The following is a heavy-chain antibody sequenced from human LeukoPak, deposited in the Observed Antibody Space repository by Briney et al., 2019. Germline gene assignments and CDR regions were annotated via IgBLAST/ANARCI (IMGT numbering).Heavy chain of an antibody. D-gene: IGHD3-22*01. CDR3: ARVPTPNYYDKRSWFDP. CDR1: GGSFSGYY. Sequence: PSETLSLTCAVYGGSFSGYYWSWIRQPPGKWLEWIGEINHSGSTNSNPSLKSRVTISVDTSKNQFSLKLSSVTAADTAVYYCARVPTPNYYDKRSWFDPWGQGTLVTVSS. V-gene: IGHV4-34*01. CDR2: INHSGST. J-gene: IGHJ5*02.